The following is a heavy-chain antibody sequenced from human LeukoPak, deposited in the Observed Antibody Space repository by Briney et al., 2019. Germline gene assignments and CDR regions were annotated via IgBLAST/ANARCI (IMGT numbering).Heavy chain of an antibody. V-gene: IGHV1-18*01. D-gene: IGHD4-17*01. CDR2: ISPYNGNR. Sequence: ASVKVSCKASGGTFSSYAISWVRQAPGQGLEWMGWISPYNGNRNYAQKLQGRVTMTTDTSTSTTYIELRSLRSDDTAVYYCSRDESYGDYNNWFDPWGQGTLVTVSS. CDR3: SRDESYGDYNNWFDP. CDR1: GGTFSSYA. J-gene: IGHJ5*02.